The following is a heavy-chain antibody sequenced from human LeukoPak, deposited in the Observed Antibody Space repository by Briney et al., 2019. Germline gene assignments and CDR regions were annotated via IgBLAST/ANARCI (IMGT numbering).Heavy chain of an antibody. CDR1: GGSISSYY. D-gene: IGHD4-17*01. J-gene: IGHJ6*03. Sequence: SETLPLTCTVSGGSISSYYWSWIRQPPGKGLEWIGYIYTSGSTNYNPSLKSRVTISVDTSKNQFSLKLSSVTAADTAVYYCARLGTTVTTFYYYYYMDVWGKGTTVTVSS. CDR3: ARLGTTVTTFYYYYYMDV. CDR2: IYTSGST. V-gene: IGHV4-4*09.